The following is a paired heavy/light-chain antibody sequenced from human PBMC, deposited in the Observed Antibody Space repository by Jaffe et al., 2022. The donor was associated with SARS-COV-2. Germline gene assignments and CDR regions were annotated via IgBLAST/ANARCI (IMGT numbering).Heavy chain of an antibody. V-gene: IGHV4-4*02. D-gene: IGHD3-22*01. CDR1: GGSINSGNW. J-gene: IGHJ4*02. Sequence: QVQLQESGPGLVKPSGTLSLTCAVSGGSINSGNWWSWVRQPPGKGLEWIGEIYHSGRTNYNPSLKSRVTISVDNSKNQFSLKLSSVTAADTAVYYCAREASSGYSLGYWGQGTLVTVSS. CDR2: IYHSGRT. CDR3: AREASSGYSLGY.
Light chain of an antibody. CDR2: GAS. J-gene: IGKJ2*01. V-gene: IGKV3-20*01. Sequence: EIVLTQSPGTLSLSPGERATLSCRASQSVNSRDVAWYQKKPGQAPRLLIYGASSRATGIPDRFSGSGSGTDFTLTIGRLEPEDFAVYYCQLYVRSPLYTFGQGTKVEIK. CDR1: QSVNSRD. CDR3: QLYVRSPLYT.